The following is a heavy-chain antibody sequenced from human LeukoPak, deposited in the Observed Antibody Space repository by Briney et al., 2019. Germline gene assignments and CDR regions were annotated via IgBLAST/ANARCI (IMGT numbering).Heavy chain of an antibody. Sequence: GGSLRLSCAASGFTFDDYGMSWVRQAPGKGLEWVSGINWNGGSTGYADSVKGRFTISRDNAKNSLYLQMNSLRAEDTAVYYCARGAYYYDSSGYADYYYMDVWGKGTTVTVSS. CDR3: ARGAYYYDSSGYADYYYMDV. J-gene: IGHJ6*03. CDR1: GFTFDDYG. V-gene: IGHV3-20*04. CDR2: INWNGGST. D-gene: IGHD3-22*01.